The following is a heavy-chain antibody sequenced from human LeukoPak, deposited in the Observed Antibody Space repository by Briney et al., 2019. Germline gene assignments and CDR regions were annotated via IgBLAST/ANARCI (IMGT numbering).Heavy chain of an antibody. D-gene: IGHD6-13*01. CDR2: ISSSSSTI. CDR1: GFTFSSYS. V-gene: IGHV3-48*04. CDR3: ARKEYSSSWYAIDY. J-gene: IGHJ4*02. Sequence: GGSLRLSCAASGFTFSSYSMNWVRQAPGKGLEWVSYISSSSSTIYYADSVKGRFTISRDNAKNSLYLQMNSLRAEDAAVYYCARKEYSSSWYAIDYWGQGTLVTVSS.